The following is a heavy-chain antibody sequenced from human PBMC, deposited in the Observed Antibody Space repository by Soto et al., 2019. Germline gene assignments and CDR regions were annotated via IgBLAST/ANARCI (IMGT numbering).Heavy chain of an antibody. CDR3: ARVTMVRGVIITAVYFDY. D-gene: IGHD3-10*01. Sequence: TSETLSLTCTVSGGSISSYYWSWIRQPPGRGLEWIGYIYCSGSTNYNPSLKSRVTISVDTSKNQFSLKLSSVTAADTAVYYCARVTMVRGVIITAVYFDYWGQGTLVTVSS. CDR1: GGSISSYY. J-gene: IGHJ4*02. V-gene: IGHV4-59*01. CDR2: IYCSGST.